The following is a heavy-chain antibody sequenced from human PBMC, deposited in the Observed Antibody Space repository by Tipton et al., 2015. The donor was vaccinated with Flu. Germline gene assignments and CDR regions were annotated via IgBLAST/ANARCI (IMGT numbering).Heavy chain of an antibody. J-gene: IGHJ3*02. CDR1: GFTSSSCD. D-gene: IGHD2-15*01. CDR2: IGTAGDT. CDR3: ARAGVSSPAFDI. V-gene: IGHV3-13*01. Sequence: SLRLSCAASGFTSSSCDMHWVRQATGKGLEWVSAIGTAGDTYYPGSVKGRFTISRENAKNSLYLQMNSLRAGDTAAYYCARAGVSSPAFDIWGQGTMVTVSS.